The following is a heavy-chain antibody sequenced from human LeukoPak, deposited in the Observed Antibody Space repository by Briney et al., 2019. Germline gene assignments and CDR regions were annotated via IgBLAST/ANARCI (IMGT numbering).Heavy chain of an antibody. CDR1: GFIFSSYG. Sequence: PGGSLRLSCAASGFIFSSYGMQWVRQAPGKGREWVGDISDDGRRKDYADSVKGRFTISRDNSKDTLYLQMNSLRAEDTAVYYCAKRPSDYGDYVSYFDYWGQGTLVTVSS. CDR3: AKRPSDYGDYVSYFDY. D-gene: IGHD4-17*01. CDR2: ISDDGRRK. V-gene: IGHV3-30*18. J-gene: IGHJ4*02.